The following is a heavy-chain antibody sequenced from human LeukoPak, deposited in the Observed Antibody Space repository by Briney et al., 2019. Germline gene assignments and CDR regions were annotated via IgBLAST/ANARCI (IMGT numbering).Heavy chain of an antibody. Sequence: SETLSLTCSVSGDSISRYFWSWIRQPPGKGLEWIGYVYYGGTKYSQAFTSRVTISVDTSKNQFSLNLNSVIAADTAVYYCVRSASSHSHYIDVWGKGTPVTVSS. CDR2: VYYGGT. J-gene: IGHJ6*03. CDR3: VRSASSHSHYIDV. CDR1: GDSISRYF. V-gene: IGHV4-59*01. D-gene: IGHD2-2*01.